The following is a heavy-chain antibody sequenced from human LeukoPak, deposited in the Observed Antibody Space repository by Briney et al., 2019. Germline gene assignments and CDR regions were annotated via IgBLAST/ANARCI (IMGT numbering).Heavy chain of an antibody. Sequence: PSETLSLTCTVSGGSISSGDYYWSWIRQPPGKGLEWIGCIYYSGSTYYNPSLKSRVTISVDTSKNQFSLKLSSVTAADTAVYYCARANMIYGSGSYSDNWFDPWGQGTLVTVSP. D-gene: IGHD3-10*01. J-gene: IGHJ5*02. CDR2: IYYSGST. CDR3: ARANMIYGSGSYSDNWFDP. CDR1: GGSISSGDYY. V-gene: IGHV4-30-4*01.